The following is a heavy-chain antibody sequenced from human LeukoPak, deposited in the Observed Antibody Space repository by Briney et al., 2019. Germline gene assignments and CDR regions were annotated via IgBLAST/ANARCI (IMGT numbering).Heavy chain of an antibody. CDR3: ARDLTIAAANYYFDN. V-gene: IGHV3-30*02. J-gene: IGHJ4*02. Sequence: PGGSLRLSCAASGFTFSSYGMHWVRQAPGKGLEWVAFIRYDGSNKYYADSVKGRFTISRDNPKNTLYLQMNSLRAEDTAMYYCARDLTIAAANYYFDNWGQGTLVTVSS. CDR1: GFTFSSYG. CDR2: IRYDGSNK. D-gene: IGHD6-13*01.